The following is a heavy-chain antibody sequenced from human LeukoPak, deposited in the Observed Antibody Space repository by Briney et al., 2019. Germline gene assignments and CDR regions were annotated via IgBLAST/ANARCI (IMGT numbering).Heavy chain of an antibody. CDR1: GYTLTGYY. D-gene: IGHD5-12*01. Sequence: GASVKVSCKASGYTLTGYYMPWVRQAPGQGLEWMGWINPNSGGTNYAQKFQGRVTMTRDTSISTSYMELSRLRSDDTAVYYCARAWLRLNPYFDYWGQGTLVTVSS. J-gene: IGHJ4*02. CDR2: INPNSGGT. V-gene: IGHV1-2*02. CDR3: ARAWLRLNPYFDY.